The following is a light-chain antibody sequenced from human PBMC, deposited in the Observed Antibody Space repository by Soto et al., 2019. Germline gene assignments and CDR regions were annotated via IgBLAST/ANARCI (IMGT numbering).Light chain of an antibody. CDR1: QGLTTK. CDR2: GAS. Sequence: EIVLTQSPATLSLSPGERATLSCRASQGLTTKLAWYQQKPGQAPRLLIYGASTRATGIPARFSGSGSGTDFTLTISRLEPEDFAVYYCQQYGSSSTFGQGTRLEIK. CDR3: QQYGSSST. V-gene: IGKV3-20*01. J-gene: IGKJ5*01.